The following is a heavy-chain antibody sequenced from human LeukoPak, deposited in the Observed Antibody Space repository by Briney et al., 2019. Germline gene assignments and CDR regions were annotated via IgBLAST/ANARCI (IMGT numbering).Heavy chain of an antibody. V-gene: IGHV3-23*01. Sequence: GGSLRLPCVASGFTFNNYTMRWVRQAPGKGLEWVSAISSSGDSTYYADSVKGRFTISRDNSKNTLYLQMNSLRVEDTAVYYCTKPDCPSTSCYTLDSWGQGILVTVSS. D-gene: IGHD2-2*02. CDR2: ISSSGDST. CDR3: TKPDCPSTSCYTLDS. J-gene: IGHJ4*02. CDR1: GFTFNNYT.